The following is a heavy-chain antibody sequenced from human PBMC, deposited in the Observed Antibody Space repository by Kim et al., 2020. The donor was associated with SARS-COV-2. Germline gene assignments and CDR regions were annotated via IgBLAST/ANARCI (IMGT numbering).Heavy chain of an antibody. V-gene: IGHV7-4-1*02. CDR3: ARTVLWELRGFDY. Sequence: TYDQGFTVRFVFSLDTSVSTAYLQISSLKAEDTAVYYCARTVLWELRGFDYWGQGTLVTVSS. D-gene: IGHD1-26*01. J-gene: IGHJ4*02.